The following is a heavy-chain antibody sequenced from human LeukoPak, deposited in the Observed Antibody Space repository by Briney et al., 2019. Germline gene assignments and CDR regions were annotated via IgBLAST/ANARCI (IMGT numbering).Heavy chain of an antibody. Sequence: GESLKISCKGSGYSFTTYWIGWVRQMPGKGLEWMGIIYPGDSDTTYSPSFQGQGTISVDKSINTAYLQWSSLKASDTAIYYCARSYCGSTSCPFDYWGQGTLVTVSS. D-gene: IGHD2-2*01. V-gene: IGHV5-51*01. CDR2: IYPGDSDT. CDR3: ARSYCGSTSCPFDY. CDR1: GYSFTTYW. J-gene: IGHJ4*02.